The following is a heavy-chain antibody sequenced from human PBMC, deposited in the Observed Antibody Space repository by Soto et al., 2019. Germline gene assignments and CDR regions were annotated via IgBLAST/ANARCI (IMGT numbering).Heavy chain of an antibody. Sequence: GASVKVSCKASGYTFTTYYMHWVRQAPGQGLEWMGIVNPSGGRTSYAQKFQGRVTMTRDTSTSTVYMELSSLRSEDTAVYYCARDRGIRAVAAPIDSYYGMDVWGQGTTVTVSS. J-gene: IGHJ6*02. V-gene: IGHV1-46*01. CDR2: VNPSGGRT. D-gene: IGHD6-19*01. CDR3: ARDRGIRAVAAPIDSYYGMDV. CDR1: GYTFTTYY.